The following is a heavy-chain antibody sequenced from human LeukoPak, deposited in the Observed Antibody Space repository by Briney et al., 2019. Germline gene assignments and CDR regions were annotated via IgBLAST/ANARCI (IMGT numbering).Heavy chain of an antibody. Sequence: GGSLRLSCAASGFTFITYAMSWVSQAPGKGLQWVSVIRDSGGSTYYADSVKGRFTISRDNSKNTLYLQMNSLRAEDTAVYYCAKAGRSGWYPGWPFDIWGQGTMVTVSS. J-gene: IGHJ3*02. D-gene: IGHD6-19*01. CDR2: IRDSGGST. V-gene: IGHV3-23*01. CDR3: AKAGRSGWYPGWPFDI. CDR1: GFTFITYA.